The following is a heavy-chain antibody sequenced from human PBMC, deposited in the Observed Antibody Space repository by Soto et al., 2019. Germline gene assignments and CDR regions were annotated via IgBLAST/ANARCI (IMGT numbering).Heavy chain of an antibody. D-gene: IGHD3-10*01. Sequence: SETLSLTCTVSGGSISSGGYYWSWIRQHPGKGLEWIGYIYYSGSTYYNPSLKSRVTISVDTSKNQFSLKLSSVTAADTAVYYCARERFGELTGMDVWGQGTTVTVSS. J-gene: IGHJ6*02. V-gene: IGHV4-31*03. CDR3: ARERFGELTGMDV. CDR2: IYYSGST. CDR1: GGSISSGGYY.